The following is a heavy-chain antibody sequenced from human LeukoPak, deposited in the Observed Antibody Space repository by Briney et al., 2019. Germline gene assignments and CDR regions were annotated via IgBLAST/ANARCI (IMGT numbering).Heavy chain of an antibody. J-gene: IGHJ4*02. V-gene: IGHV4-59*08. Sequence: PSETLSLTCTVSGGSLSNYYWSWIRQPPGKGLEWIAYIYYSGSTNYNPSLKSRVTISLDTSKNQFSLKLSSVTAADTAVYYCARRRERRRTDRFDYFDYWGQGALVAVSS. CDR3: ARRRERRRTDRFDYFDY. D-gene: IGHD1-26*01. CDR2: IYYSGST. CDR1: GGSLSNYY.